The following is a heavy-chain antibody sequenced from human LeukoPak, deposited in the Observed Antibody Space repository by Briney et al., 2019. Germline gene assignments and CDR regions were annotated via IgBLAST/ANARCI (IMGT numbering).Heavy chain of an antibody. CDR3: AKAGYSGYDWHFDY. CDR1: GFTFSSYA. D-gene: IGHD5-12*01. V-gene: IGHV3-23*01. CDR2: ISGSGGST. Sequence: PGGSLRLSCAASGFTFSSYAMSWVRQAPGKGLEWVSAISGSGGSTYYADSVKGRFTISRDNSKNTLYLQMNSPRAEDTAVYYCAKAGYSGYDWHFDYWGQGTLVTVSS. J-gene: IGHJ4*02.